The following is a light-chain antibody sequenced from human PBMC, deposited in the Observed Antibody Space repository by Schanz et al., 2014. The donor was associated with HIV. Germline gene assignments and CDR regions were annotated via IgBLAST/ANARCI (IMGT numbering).Light chain of an antibody. J-gene: IGKJ5*01. CDR2: AAS. Sequence: DIQMTQSPSSLSASVGDRVTITCRASQTISSYLNWYQQKPGKAPKLLIYAASSLRSGVPARFSGSGSGTDFTLTISSLQPEDFATYFCLQTRSLPVTFGQGTRLESK. CDR1: QTISSY. V-gene: IGKV1-39*01. CDR3: LQTRSLPVT.